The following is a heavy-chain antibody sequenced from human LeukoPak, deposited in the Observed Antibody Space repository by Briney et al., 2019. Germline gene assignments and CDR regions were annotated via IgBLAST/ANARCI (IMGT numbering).Heavy chain of an antibody. D-gene: IGHD3-10*01. CDR3: ARAFGGDPGYYYYMDV. CDR2: IIAYTGYT. Sequence: GASVKVSCKASGYTFTSYGISWVRQAPGQGLEWMGGIIAYTGYTNYAQNFQGRVTMTTDTSTSTAYMELRSLRSDDTAVYYCARAFGGDPGYYYYMDVWGKGTTVTVSS. V-gene: IGHV1-18*01. CDR1: GYTFTSYG. J-gene: IGHJ6*03.